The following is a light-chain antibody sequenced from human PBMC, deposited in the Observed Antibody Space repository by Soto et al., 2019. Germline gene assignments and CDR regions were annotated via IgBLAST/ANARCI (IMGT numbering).Light chain of an antibody. V-gene: IGKV3-20*01. CDR2: GAT. Sequence: ESVLTQSPGTLSLSPGDRATLSCRASQTVNIKSLAWYQQKPGQAPRLLIYGATNGATGIPDRFSVSGSGTDFTLTISRLQPEDFAVYYCQQYGSAPCTFGQGTKVDI. CDR3: QQYGSAPCT. CDR1: QTVNIKS. J-gene: IGKJ1*01.